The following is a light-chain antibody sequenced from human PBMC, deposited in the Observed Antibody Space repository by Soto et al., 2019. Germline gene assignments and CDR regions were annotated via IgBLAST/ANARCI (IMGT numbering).Light chain of an antibody. Sequence: IVLTQSPGTLSLYPGERATLSCRASQSVGSVYLAWYQQKPGQAPRLLIHGASNRASGIPDRFSGSGSGTDFPLTISRLEPEDFEVYYCQQYGSSPRTFGQGTKVDIK. CDR3: QQYGSSPRT. J-gene: IGKJ1*01. V-gene: IGKV3-20*01. CDR1: QSVGSVY. CDR2: GAS.